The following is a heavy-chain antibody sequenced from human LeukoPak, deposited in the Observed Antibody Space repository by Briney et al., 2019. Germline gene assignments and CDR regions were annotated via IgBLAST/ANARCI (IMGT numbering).Heavy chain of an antibody. D-gene: IGHD6-6*01. CDR1: GFTFSSYS. J-gene: IGHJ4*02. CDR2: ISSSSSYI. Sequence: GGSLRLSCAASGFTFSSYSMNWVRQAPGKGLEWVSSISSSSSYIYYADSVKGRFTISRDNAKNSLYLQMNSLRAEDTAVYYCARDLAARPYYFDYWGQGTLVTVSS. CDR3: ARDLAARPYYFDY. V-gene: IGHV3-21*01.